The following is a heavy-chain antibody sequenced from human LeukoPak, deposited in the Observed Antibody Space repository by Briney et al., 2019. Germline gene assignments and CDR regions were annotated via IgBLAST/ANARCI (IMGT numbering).Heavy chain of an antibody. CDR2: SKSTVNT. J-gene: IGHJ5*02. CDR1: GDSINSNSYH. D-gene: IGHD3-16*01. CDR3: ARPHLTWRVEYFDP. Sequence: SETLSLTCTVSGDSINSNSYHWGWIRQPPGKGLEWIGTSKSTVNTYYTPSLKTQVTISVKTSNNHCSLKLTSVTAADPAFYSCARPHLTWRVEYFDPWGQGTLVSVSS. V-gene: IGHV4-39*02.